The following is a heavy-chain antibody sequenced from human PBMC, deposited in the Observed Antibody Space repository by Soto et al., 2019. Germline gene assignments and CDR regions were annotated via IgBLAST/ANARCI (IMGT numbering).Heavy chain of an antibody. CDR2: LNPNNGNT. Sequence: QARLEQSGAEVKEPGASVKVSCKASENTFTNYDIIWVRQAPGQGLEWMGWLNPNNGNTGYAPKFRGRVTMTRDPSKRTAFMEMSSLRAEDTAVYYCSRSEVGDYMDVWGKGTTVTVSS. J-gene: IGHJ6*03. V-gene: IGHV1-8*01. D-gene: IGHD3-3*01. CDR3: SRSEVGDYMDV. CDR1: ENTFTNYD.